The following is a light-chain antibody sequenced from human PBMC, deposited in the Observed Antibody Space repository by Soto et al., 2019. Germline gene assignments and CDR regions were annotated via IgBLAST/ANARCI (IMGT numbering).Light chain of an antibody. Sequence: QSALTQPASVSGSPGQSITTSCTGTSSDFGGYNYVSWYQQHPGTAPKLMIYDVSNRPSGVSNRFSGSKSGNTASLTISGLQAEDEADYYCSSYTSSSTLLFGGGTKLTVL. V-gene: IGLV2-14*01. CDR3: SSYTSSSTLL. J-gene: IGLJ2*01. CDR1: SSDFGGYNY. CDR2: DVS.